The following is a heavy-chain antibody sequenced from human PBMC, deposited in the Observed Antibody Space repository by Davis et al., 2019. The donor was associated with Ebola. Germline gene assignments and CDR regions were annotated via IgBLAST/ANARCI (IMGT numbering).Heavy chain of an antibody. J-gene: IGHJ4*02. CDR1: GYTFTTYY. Sequence: AASVKVSCKASGYTFTTYYLHWVRQAPGQRLEWMGIISPSGGSTIYAQKFQGRVTMTRDTSTSTIYMKLNSLRSEDTAVYYCARTPVSPTGYYFDYWGQGTLLTVSS. V-gene: IGHV1-46*01. CDR2: ISPSGGST. D-gene: IGHD1-1*01. CDR3: ARTPVSPTGYYFDY.